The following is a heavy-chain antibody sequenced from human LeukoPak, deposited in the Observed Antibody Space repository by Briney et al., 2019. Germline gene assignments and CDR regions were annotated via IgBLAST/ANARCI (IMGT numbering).Heavy chain of an antibody. D-gene: IGHD1-26*01. CDR1: GYTFTIYD. CDR3: ARDHGDSGSYWVDY. Sequence: ASVTVSFKASGYTFTIYDINWVRQATGQGLEWMGWMNPNSGNTGYAQKFQGRVTMTRNTSISTAYMELSSLRSEDTAVYYCARDHGDSGSYWVDYWGQGTLVTVSS. CDR2: MNPNSGNT. V-gene: IGHV1-8*02. J-gene: IGHJ4*02.